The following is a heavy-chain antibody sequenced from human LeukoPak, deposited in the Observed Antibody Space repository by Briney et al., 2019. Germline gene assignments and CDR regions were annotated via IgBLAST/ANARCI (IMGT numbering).Heavy chain of an antibody. Sequence: ASVKVSCKVSGYTLTELSMHWVRQAPGKGLEWMGGFDPEDGETIYAQKFQGRVTMTEDTSTDTAYMELSSLRSEDTAVYYCATLHPLGCYDSSGYPLNWGQGTLVTVSS. J-gene: IGHJ4*02. D-gene: IGHD3-22*01. CDR2: FDPEDGET. CDR1: GYTLTELS. CDR3: ATLHPLGCYDSSGYPLN. V-gene: IGHV1-24*01.